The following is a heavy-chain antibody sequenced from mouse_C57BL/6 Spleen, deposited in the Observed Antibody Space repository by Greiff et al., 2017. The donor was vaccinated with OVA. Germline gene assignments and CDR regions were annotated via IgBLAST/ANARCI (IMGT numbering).Heavy chain of an antibody. CDR1: GHTFTSYW. Sequence: QVQLQQPGAELVRPGTSVKLSCKASGHTFTSYWMHWVKQRPGQGLEWIGVIDPSDSYTNYNQKFKGKATLTVDTSSSTAYMQLSSLTSEDSAVYYCARSYAMDYWGQGTSVTVSS. J-gene: IGHJ4*01. V-gene: IGHV1-59*01. CDR2: IDPSDSYT. CDR3: ARSYAMDY.